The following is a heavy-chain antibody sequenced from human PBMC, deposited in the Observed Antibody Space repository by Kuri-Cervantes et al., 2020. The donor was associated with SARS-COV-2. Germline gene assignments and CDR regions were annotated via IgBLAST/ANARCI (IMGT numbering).Heavy chain of an antibody. J-gene: IGHJ6*02. Sequence: GSLRLSCAVYGGSFSGYHWSWIRQPPGKGLEWIGEINHSGSTNYNPSLKSRVTISVDTSKNQFSLKLSSVTAADTAVYYCARQLYTHYYYYYYGMDVWGQGTTVTVSS. D-gene: IGHD1-1*01. CDR1: GGSFSGYH. CDR2: INHSGST. V-gene: IGHV4-34*01. CDR3: ARQLYTHYYYYYYGMDV.